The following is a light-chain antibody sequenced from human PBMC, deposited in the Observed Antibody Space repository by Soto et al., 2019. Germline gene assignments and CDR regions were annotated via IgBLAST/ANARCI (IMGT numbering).Light chain of an antibody. CDR2: GAS. Sequence: LSPGERATLSCRASQSVSSSYLAWYQQKPGQAPRLLIYGASSRATGIPDRFSGSGSGTDFTLTISRLEPEDFAVYYCQQYGSSPLLPFGGGTKVDIK. CDR3: QQYGSSPLLP. CDR1: QSVSSSY. V-gene: IGKV3-20*01. J-gene: IGKJ4*01.